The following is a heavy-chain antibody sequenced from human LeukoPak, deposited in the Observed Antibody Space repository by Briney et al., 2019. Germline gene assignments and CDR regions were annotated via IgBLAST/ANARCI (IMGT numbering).Heavy chain of an antibody. CDR1: GFTFSSYS. D-gene: IGHD3-3*01. CDR3: AKVALGYDFWSGYCDLCYMDV. Sequence: GGSLRLSCAASGFTFSSYSMNWVRQAPGKGLEWVSYISSSSSTIYYADSVKGRFTISRDNAKNSLYLQMNSLRAEDTAVYYCAKVALGYDFWSGYCDLCYMDVWGKGTTVTVSS. V-gene: IGHV3-48*01. CDR2: ISSSSSTI. J-gene: IGHJ6*03.